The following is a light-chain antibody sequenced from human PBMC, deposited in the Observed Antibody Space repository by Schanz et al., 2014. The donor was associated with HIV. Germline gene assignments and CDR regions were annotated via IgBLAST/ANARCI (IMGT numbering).Light chain of an antibody. CDR1: HSISRY. J-gene: IGKJ4*02. CDR3: QQANSFPQG. V-gene: IGKV1-39*01. CDR2: DAS. Sequence: DIQLTQSPSSLSASVGDRVTITCRASHSISRYLNWYQQKPGKAPKLLIYDASNLETGVPSRFSGSGSGTDFTLTISSLQPEDFATYFCQQANSFPQGFGGGTRVEIK.